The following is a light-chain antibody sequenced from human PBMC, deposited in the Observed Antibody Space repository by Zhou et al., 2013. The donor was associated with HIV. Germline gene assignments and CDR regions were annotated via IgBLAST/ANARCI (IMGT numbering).Light chain of an antibody. Sequence: EVVMTQSPATLSVSPGERATLSCRASQSVSNNLAWYQQKPGQAPRLLIYGANTRATDIPARFSGGGSGTEFTLTISSLQPDDFATYFCQHCNSFPWTFGQGTKVEI. J-gene: IGKJ1*01. CDR3: QHCNSFPWT. CDR1: QSVSNN. CDR2: GAN. V-gene: IGKV3-15*01.